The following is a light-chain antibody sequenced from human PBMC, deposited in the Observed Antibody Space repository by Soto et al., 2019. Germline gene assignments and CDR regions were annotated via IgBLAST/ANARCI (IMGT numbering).Light chain of an antibody. V-gene: IGKV1-6*01. CDR2: GAS. CDR1: QDIRKD. J-gene: IGKJ2*01. CDR3: LQDYNYPFT. Sequence: ALPLTPSPSSLSASVGARFTITCRASQDIRKDLAWYQQKPGKAPQILIYGASTLQTGVASRFSGSGSATDFTLTISSLQPEDSAAYYCLQDYNYPFTFGQGTKVDIK.